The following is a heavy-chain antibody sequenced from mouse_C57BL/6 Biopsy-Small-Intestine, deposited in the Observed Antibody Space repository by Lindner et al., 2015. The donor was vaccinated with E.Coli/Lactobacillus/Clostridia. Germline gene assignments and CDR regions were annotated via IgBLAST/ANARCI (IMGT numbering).Heavy chain of an antibody. CDR1: GYTFTGYY. Sequence: SVKVSCKASGYTFTGYYIHWVRQAPGQGLEWMGRINPNGGHTNYAQKFQGRVTMTSDTSISTAYMELSTLRSDDTAVYYCARSMGPATTLTTVAAYWGQGTLVTVSS. J-gene: IGHJ4*01. D-gene: IGHD2-13*01. CDR2: INPNGGHT. V-gene: IGHV1-84*02. CDR3: ARSMGPATTLTTVAAY.